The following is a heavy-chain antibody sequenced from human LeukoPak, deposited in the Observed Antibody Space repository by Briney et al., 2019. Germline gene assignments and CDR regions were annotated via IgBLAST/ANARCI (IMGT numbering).Heavy chain of an antibody. V-gene: IGHV1-46*01. CDR3: AREGTVTRTVDY. Sequence: ASVKVSCTASGYTFTSYYMHWVRQAPGQGLEWMGIISARGGSTSYAQKFQGRVTMTTDTSTSTAYMELRSLRSDDMAVYYCAREGTVTRTVDYWGQGTLVTVSS. CDR1: GYTFTSYY. CDR2: ISARGGST. J-gene: IGHJ4*02. D-gene: IGHD4-17*01.